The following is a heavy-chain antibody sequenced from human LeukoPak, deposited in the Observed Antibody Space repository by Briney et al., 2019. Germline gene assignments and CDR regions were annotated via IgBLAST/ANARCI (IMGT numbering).Heavy chain of an antibody. D-gene: IGHD5-12*01. J-gene: IGHJ5*02. V-gene: IGHV3-30*03. CDR3: ARVGDDIVAGGSWFDP. CDR1: GFTFSSNG. Sequence: GGSLRLSCAASGFTFSSNGMHWVRQAPGKGLEWMAVVSYDGNTKYYAASVKGRFTISRDNSKNTLYLQMNSLRSEDTAVYYCARVGDDIVAGGSWFDPWGQGTLVTVSS. CDR2: VSYDGNTK.